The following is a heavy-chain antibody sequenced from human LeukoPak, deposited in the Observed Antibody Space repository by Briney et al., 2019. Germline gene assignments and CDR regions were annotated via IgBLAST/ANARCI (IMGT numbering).Heavy chain of an antibody. CDR2: IWYDGSNK. V-gene: IGHV3-33*01. Sequence: GGSLRLSCAASGFTFSSYGMHCVRQAPGKGLEWVAVIWYDGSNKYYADSVKGRFTISRDNSKNTLYLQMNSLRAEDTAVYYCARDAQAIVVVPAATPGDYGMDVWGQGTTVTVSS. J-gene: IGHJ6*02. D-gene: IGHD2-2*01. CDR1: GFTFSSYG. CDR3: ARDAQAIVVVPAATPGDYGMDV.